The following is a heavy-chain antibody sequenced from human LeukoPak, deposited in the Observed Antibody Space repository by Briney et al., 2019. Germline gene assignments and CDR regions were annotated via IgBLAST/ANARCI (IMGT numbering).Heavy chain of an antibody. J-gene: IGHJ4*02. CDR2: IKRKTDGGTT. Sequence: RGALRLSCAASGFTFTNAWMSWGREALEARLEWVGRIKRKTDGGTTDYAAPVKGRFTISRDDSKNTLYLQMNSLKTEDTAVYYCTTDRTGDYYDSSGYYYYWGQGTLVTVSS. V-gene: IGHV3-15*01. CDR3: TTDRTGDYYDSSGYYYY. D-gene: IGHD3-22*01. CDR1: GFTFTNAW.